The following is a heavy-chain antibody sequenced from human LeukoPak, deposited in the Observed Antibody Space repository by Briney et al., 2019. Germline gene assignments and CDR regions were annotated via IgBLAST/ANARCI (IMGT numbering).Heavy chain of an antibody. V-gene: IGHV3-49*04. J-gene: IGHJ3*02. CDR2: IRSKSYGGTT. CDR3: SRGHYCSRGSCFPDPCAFDI. Sequence: PGRSLRLSCTASGFTFCDYAMAWVRQAPGKGLEWVGFIRSKSYGGTTEYAASVKGRFTISRDDSKSIAYLQMSSLKTEDTAVYYCSRGHYCSRGSCFPDPCAFDIWGQGTVVTFSS. D-gene: IGHD2-15*01. CDR1: GFTFCDYA.